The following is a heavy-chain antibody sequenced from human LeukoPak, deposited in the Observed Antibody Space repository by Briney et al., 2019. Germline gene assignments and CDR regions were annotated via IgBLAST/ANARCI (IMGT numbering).Heavy chain of an antibody. CDR3: ATQDVGYYYYMDV. CDR1: GYIFTSHW. Sequence: GESLKISCKGSGYIFTSHWIGWVRQMPGKGLEWMGIIYPRDSDIRYSPSFQGQVTISVDKSISTAYLQWSSLRASDTAVYYCATQDVGYYYYMDVWGKGTTVTVS. CDR2: IYPRDSDI. D-gene: IGHD1-26*01. J-gene: IGHJ6*03. V-gene: IGHV5-51*01.